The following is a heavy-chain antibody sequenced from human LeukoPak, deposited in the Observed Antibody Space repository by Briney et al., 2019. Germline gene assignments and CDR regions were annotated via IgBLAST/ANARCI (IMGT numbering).Heavy chain of an antibody. Sequence: ASVKASCKASGYTFTSYAMNWVRQAPGQGLEWMGWINTNTGNPTYAQGFTGRFVFSLDTSVSTAYLQISSLKAEDTAVYYCARDRVLLWFGESYYFDYWGQGTLVTVSS. CDR3: ARDRVLLWFGESYYFDY. J-gene: IGHJ4*02. V-gene: IGHV7-4-1*02. CDR1: GYTFTSYA. CDR2: INTNTGNP. D-gene: IGHD3-10*01.